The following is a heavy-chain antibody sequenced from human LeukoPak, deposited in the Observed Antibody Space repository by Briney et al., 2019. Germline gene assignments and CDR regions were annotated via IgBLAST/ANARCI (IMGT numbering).Heavy chain of an antibody. D-gene: IGHD4-17*01. V-gene: IGHV4-61*02. CDR1: GGSISSGSYY. J-gene: IGHJ6*03. Sequence: SETLSLTCTVSGGSISSGSYYWSWIRQPAGKGLEWIGRIYTSGSTNYNPSLKSRVTISVDTSKNQFSLKLSSVTAADTAVYYCARLYGEKYYCCYYMDVWGKGTTVTISS. CDR2: IYTSGST. CDR3: ARLYGEKYYCCYYMDV.